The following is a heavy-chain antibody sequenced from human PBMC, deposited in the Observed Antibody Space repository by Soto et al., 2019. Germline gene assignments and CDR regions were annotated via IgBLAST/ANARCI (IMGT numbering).Heavy chain of an antibody. J-gene: IGHJ4*02. CDR2: ISSSSSTI. CDR1: GFTFSSYS. D-gene: IGHD3-16*01. Sequence: PGGSLRLSCAASGFTFSSYSMNWVRQAPGKGLEWVSYISSSSSTIYYADSVKGRFTISRDNAKNSLYLQMNSLRAEDTAVYYCARDGGMGVDYWGQGTLVTVSS. CDR3: ARDGGMGVDY. V-gene: IGHV3-48*01.